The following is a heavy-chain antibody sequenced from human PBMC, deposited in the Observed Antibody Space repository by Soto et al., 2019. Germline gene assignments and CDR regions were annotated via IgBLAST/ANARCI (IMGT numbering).Heavy chain of an antibody. CDR3: ASLSGYYYGYYFDY. CDR1: GASISSYY. D-gene: IGHD3-22*01. CDR2: IYYSGST. V-gene: IGHV4-59*01. J-gene: IGHJ4*02. Sequence: SETLSLTCTVSGASISSYYWSWIRQPPGKGLEWIGYIYYSGSTNYNPSLKSRVTTSVDTSKNQFSLKLSSVTAADTAVYYCASLSGYYYGYYFDYWGQGTLVTVSS.